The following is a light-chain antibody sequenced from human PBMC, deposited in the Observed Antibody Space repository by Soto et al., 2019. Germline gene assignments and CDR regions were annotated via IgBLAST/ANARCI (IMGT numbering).Light chain of an antibody. CDR2: DAS. V-gene: IGKV1-5*01. CDR1: ESISSW. CDR3: QDYSPYSWT. J-gene: IGKJ1*01. Sequence: DNQMTQSPSTLSASVGDTVTITCRASESISSWLAWYQEKPGKAPNLLIYDASSLESGVPSRFSGSGSGTEFTLTISSLQPDDFATYYCQDYSPYSWTFGQGTKVDI.